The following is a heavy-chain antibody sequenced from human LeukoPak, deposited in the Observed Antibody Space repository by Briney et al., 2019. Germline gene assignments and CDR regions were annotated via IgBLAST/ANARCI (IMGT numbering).Heavy chain of an antibody. CDR2: IIPIFGTA. J-gene: IGHJ4*02. V-gene: IGHV1-69*06. D-gene: IGHD5-18*01. CDR1: GGTFSSYA. Sequence: ASVKVSCKASGGTFSSYAISWVRQAPGQGLEWMGGIIPIFGTANYAQKFQGRVTITADKSTSTAYMELSSLRSEDTAVYYCARETAMVTYYFDYWGQGTLVTVSS. CDR3: ARETAMVTYYFDY.